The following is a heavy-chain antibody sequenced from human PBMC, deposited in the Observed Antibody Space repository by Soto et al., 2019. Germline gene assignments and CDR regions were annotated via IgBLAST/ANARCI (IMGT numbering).Heavy chain of an antibody. CDR3: ARDKGSSSWHSFDY. CDR1: GFTFSSYN. Sequence: EVQLVESGGGLVQPGGSLRLSCAVSGFTFSSYNMNWVRQAPGKGLEWVSYISDSSGTINYADSVKGRFTTSRDSAENSLFLQMNSLRAEDTAVYYCARDKGSSSWHSFDYWGQGTLVTVSS. J-gene: IGHJ4*02. CDR2: ISDSSGTI. D-gene: IGHD2-2*01. V-gene: IGHV3-48*01.